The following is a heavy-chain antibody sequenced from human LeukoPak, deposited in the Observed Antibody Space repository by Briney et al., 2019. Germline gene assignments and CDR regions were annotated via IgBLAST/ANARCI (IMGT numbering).Heavy chain of an antibody. Sequence: PSETLSLTCAVYGGSFSGYYWSWIRQPPGKGLEWIGEINHSGSTNYNPSLKSRVTISVDTSKNQFSLKLSSVTAADTAVYYCAREGFLEWLQYFDYWGQGTLVTVSS. V-gene: IGHV4-34*01. CDR2: INHSGST. CDR1: GGSFSGYY. CDR3: AREGFLEWLQYFDY. J-gene: IGHJ4*02. D-gene: IGHD3-3*01.